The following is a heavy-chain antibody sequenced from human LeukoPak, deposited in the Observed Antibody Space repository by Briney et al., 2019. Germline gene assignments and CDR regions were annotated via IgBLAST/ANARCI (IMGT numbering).Heavy chain of an antibody. V-gene: IGHV3-23*01. D-gene: IGHD6-13*01. Sequence: GGSLRLSCAASGFTFSSYAMSWVRQAPGKGLEWVSAIGGRGGSTYYADSVKGRFTISRDNSKNTLSLQMNSLRAEDTAVFYCARGVGYSSSGYYFDYWGQGTLVTVSS. CDR1: GFTFSSYA. CDR3: ARGVGYSSSGYYFDY. J-gene: IGHJ4*02. CDR2: IGGRGGST.